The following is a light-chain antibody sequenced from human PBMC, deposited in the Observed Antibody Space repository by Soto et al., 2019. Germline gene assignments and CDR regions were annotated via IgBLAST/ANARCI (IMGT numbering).Light chain of an antibody. CDR3: QQCGSWLT. CDR1: QSVSSSY. CDR2: GAS. Sequence: EIVLTQSPGTLSLSPGERATLSCRASQSVSSSYLAWYQQKPGQAPRLLIYGASSRATGIPDRFSGSGSGTDFTLTISRLEPEDFAVYSCQQCGSWLTFGGGTKVEIK. J-gene: IGKJ4*01. V-gene: IGKV3-20*01.